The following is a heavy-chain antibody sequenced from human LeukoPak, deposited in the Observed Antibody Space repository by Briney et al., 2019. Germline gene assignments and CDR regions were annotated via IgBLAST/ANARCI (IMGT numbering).Heavy chain of an antibody. Sequence: ASVKVSCKASGYTFTGYYMHWVRQAPGQGLEWMGWINPNSGGTNYAQKFQGRVTMTRDTSISTAYMELSRLRPDDTAVYYCARDGKLKWLQLINWGQGTLVTVSS. CDR2: INPNSGGT. J-gene: IGHJ4*02. CDR1: GYTFTGYY. D-gene: IGHD5-12*01. CDR3: ARDGKLKWLQLIN. V-gene: IGHV1-2*02.